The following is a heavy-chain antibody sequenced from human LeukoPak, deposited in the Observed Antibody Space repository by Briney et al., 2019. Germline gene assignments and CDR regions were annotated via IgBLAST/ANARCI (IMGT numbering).Heavy chain of an antibody. Sequence: GGSLRLSCAASGFTFSSYAMNWVRQAPGKGLEWVSAIGGSGAITYYADSVKGRSTISRDNSKNALYLHMNSLRAEDTAVYYCAKSADYYYGSGSYYRHVDHWGQGTLVTVSS. CDR2: IGGSGAIT. CDR3: AKSADYYYGSGSYYRHVDH. V-gene: IGHV3-23*01. D-gene: IGHD3-10*01. J-gene: IGHJ4*02. CDR1: GFTFSSYA.